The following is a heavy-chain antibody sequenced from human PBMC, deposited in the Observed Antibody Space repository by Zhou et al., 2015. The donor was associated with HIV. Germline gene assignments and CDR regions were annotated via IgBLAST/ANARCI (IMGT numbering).Heavy chain of an antibody. D-gene: IGHD3-22*01. CDR2: IVVGSGNT. Sequence: QMQLVQSGPEVKKPGTSVKVSCKASGFTFTSSAVQWVRQARGQRLEWIGWIVVGSGNTNYAQKFQERVTITRDMSTSTAYMELSSLRSEDTAVYYCAALPDYYDSSGYSTPLRYWGQGTLVTVSS. V-gene: IGHV1-58*01. J-gene: IGHJ4*02. CDR3: AALPDYYDSSGYSTPLRY. CDR1: GFTFTSSA.